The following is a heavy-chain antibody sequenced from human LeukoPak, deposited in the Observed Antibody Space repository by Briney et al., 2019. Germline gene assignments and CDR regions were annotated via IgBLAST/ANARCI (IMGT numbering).Heavy chain of an antibody. D-gene: IGHD1-26*01. CDR2: IIPIFGTP. CDR1: GGTFNSYA. V-gene: IGHV1-69*13. CDR3: ARDNKWELFALDY. J-gene: IGHJ4*02. Sequence: SVKVSCKASGGTFNSYAISWVRQAPGQGLEWMGGIIPIFGTPKYAQKYQGRVTVTADESTSTAYMELSSLTSEDTAVYYCARDNKWELFALDYWGQGTLVTVSS.